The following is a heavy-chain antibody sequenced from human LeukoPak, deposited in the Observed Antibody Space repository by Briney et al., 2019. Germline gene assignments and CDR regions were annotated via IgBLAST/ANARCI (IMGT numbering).Heavy chain of an antibody. V-gene: IGHV1-2*02. Sequence: GASVKVSCKASGYTFTGYYMHWVRQAPGQGLEWMGWINPNSDGTNYAQKFQGGVTMTRDTSISTAYMELSRLRSDDTAVYYCARDERRRYYDSSGYSHLDDYWGQGTLVTVSS. D-gene: IGHD3-22*01. CDR1: GYTFTGYY. CDR3: ARDERRRYYDSSGYSHLDDY. CDR2: INPNSDGT. J-gene: IGHJ4*02.